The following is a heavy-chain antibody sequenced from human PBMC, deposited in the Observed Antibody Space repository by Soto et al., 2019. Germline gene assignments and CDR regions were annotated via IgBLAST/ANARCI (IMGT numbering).Heavy chain of an antibody. CDR1: GFTFSSYG. D-gene: IGHD5-18*01. CDR3: AKDVYSRVGYSPADP. V-gene: IGHV3-30*18. J-gene: IGHJ5*02. Sequence: PGGSLRLSCAASGFTFSSYGMHWVRQAPGKGLEWVAVISYDGSNKYYADSVKGRFTISRDNSKNTLYLQMNSLRAEDTAVYYCAKDVYSRVGYSPADPWGQGTLVTVSS. CDR2: ISYDGSNK.